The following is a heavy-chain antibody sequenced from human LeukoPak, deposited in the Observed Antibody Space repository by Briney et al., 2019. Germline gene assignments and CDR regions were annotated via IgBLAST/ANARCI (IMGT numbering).Heavy chain of an antibody. D-gene: IGHD4-11*01. V-gene: IGHV4-34*01. CDR2: INHSGST. J-gene: IGHJ6*02. CDR1: GGSFSGYY. Sequence: SETLSLTCAVYGGSFSGYYWSWIRQPPGKGLEWIGEINHSGSTNYNPSLKSRVTISVDTSKNQFSLKLSSVTAADTAVYYCARGRGDYSNNRGYYYYYGMDVWGQGTTVTVSS. CDR3: ARGRGDYSNNRGYYYYYGMDV.